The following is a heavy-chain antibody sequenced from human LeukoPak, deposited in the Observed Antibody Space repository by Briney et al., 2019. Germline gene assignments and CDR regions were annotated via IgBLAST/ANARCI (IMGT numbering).Heavy chain of an antibody. Sequence: GESLKISCKGSGYSFTSYWHAWVRQMPGKGLEWMGVIYPADSDTRYSPSFQGQVTISADKSISTAYLQWSSLKASDTAIYYCARQRSRMTGYAAGAFDIWGQGTMVTVSS. CDR1: GYSFTSYW. CDR3: ARQRSRMTGYAAGAFDI. CDR2: IYPADSDT. J-gene: IGHJ3*02. D-gene: IGHD3-9*01. V-gene: IGHV5-51*01.